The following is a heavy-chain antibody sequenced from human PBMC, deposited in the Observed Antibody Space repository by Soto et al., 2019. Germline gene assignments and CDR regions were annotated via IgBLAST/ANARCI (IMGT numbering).Heavy chain of an antibody. CDR2: ISGSGGST. V-gene: IGHV3-23*01. CDR3: AKVIDDFSLYYGMDV. Sequence: VGSLRLSCAASGFTFSSCAMSWVRQAPGKGLEWVSAISGSGGSTYYADSVKGRFTISRDNSKNTLYLQMNSLRAEDTAVYYCAKVIDDFSLYYGMDVWGQGTTVTVSS. D-gene: IGHD3-3*01. J-gene: IGHJ6*02. CDR1: GFTFSSCA.